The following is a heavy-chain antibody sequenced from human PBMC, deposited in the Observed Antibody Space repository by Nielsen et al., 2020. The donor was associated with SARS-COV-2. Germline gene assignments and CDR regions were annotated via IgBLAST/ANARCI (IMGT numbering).Heavy chain of an antibody. CDR2: IKQDGSEK. Sequence: GESLKISCAASGLTFSSYWMSWVRQAPGKGLEWVANIKQDGSEKYYVDSVKGRFTISRDNAKNSLYLQMNSLRAEDTAVYYCARDLRRATFDYWGQGTLVTVSS. V-gene: IGHV3-7*05. CDR1: GLTFSSYW. CDR3: ARDLRRATFDY. D-gene: IGHD2-15*01. J-gene: IGHJ4*02.